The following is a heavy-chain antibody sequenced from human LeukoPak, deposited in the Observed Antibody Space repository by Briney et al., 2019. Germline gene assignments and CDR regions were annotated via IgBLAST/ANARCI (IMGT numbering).Heavy chain of an antibody. CDR2: IYSGGST. CDR1: GFTVSSKY. V-gene: IGHV3-53*01. Sequence: GGSLRLSCAASGFTVSSKYMSWVRQAPGKGLEWVSVIYSGGSTHYADSVKGRFTISRDNSKNTLYLQMNGLRAEDTAVYYCARSLIAVATAPDYWGQGTLVTVSS. CDR3: ARSLIAVATAPDY. J-gene: IGHJ4*02. D-gene: IGHD5-12*01.